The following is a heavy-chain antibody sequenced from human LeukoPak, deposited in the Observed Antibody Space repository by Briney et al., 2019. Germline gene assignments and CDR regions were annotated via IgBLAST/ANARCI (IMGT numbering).Heavy chain of an antibody. D-gene: IGHD3-22*01. J-gene: IGHJ4*02. CDR1: GGSFSGYY. CDR2: INHSGST. V-gene: IGHV4-34*01. Sequence: SETLSLTCAVYGGSFSGYYWSWIRQPPGKGLEWIGEINHSGSTNYNPSLKSRVTISVDTSKNQFSLKLSSVTAADTAVYYCARQVTMIRGPHFDYWGQGTLVTVSS. CDR3: ARQVTMIRGPHFDY.